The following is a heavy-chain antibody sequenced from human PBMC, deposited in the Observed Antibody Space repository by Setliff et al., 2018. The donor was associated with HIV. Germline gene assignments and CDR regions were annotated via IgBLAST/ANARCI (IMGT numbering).Heavy chain of an antibody. CDR3: ARQMPGVRGVISTTWFDP. V-gene: IGHV4-38-2*01. Sequence: SETLSLTCAVSGYSISSGYYWGWIRQPPGKGLEWIGSMYHSGSTYYNPSLKSRVTISVDTSKNYFSLKLSYVTAADTAVYYCARQMPGVRGVISTTWFDPWGQGTLVTVPQ. D-gene: IGHD3-10*01. CDR2: MYHSGST. CDR1: GYSISSGYY. J-gene: IGHJ5*02.